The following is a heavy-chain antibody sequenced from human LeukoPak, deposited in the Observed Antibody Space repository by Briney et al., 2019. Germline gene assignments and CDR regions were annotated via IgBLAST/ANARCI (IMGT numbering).Heavy chain of an antibody. D-gene: IGHD2-8*01. V-gene: IGHV5-51*01. CDR3: ARAYCTNGVCSQFDY. CDR2: IYPGDSDT. J-gene: IGHJ4*02. CDR1: GYTFTSYW. Sequence: GASVKVSCKASGYTFTSYWIGWVRQMPGKGLEWMGIIYPGDSDTRYSPSFQGQVTISADKSISTAYLQWSSLKASDTAMYYCARAYCTNGVCSQFDYWGQGTLVTVSS.